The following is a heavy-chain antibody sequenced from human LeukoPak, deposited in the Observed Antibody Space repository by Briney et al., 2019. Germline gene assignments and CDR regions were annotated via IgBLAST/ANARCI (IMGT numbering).Heavy chain of an antibody. D-gene: IGHD6-6*01. CDR2: IKQDGSEK. CDR1: GFTFSSYW. V-gene: IGHV3-7*01. CDR3: ASGISGIAAPFDY. J-gene: IGHJ4*02. Sequence: GGSLRLSCAASGFTFSSYWMSWVRQAPGKGLEWVANIKQDGSEKYYVDSVKGRFTISRDNAKNSLYPQMNSLRAEDTAVYYCASGISGIAAPFDYWGQGTLVTVSS.